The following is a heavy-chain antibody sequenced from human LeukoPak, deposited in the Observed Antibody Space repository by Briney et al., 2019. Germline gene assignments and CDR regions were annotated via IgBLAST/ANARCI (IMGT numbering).Heavy chain of an antibody. CDR1: GFTFSSYP. CDR3: AKTGPLIAAYNWFDP. Sequence: GGSLRLSCAASGFTFSSYPMSWVRQAPGKGLEWVSAISGSGGSTYYADFVKGRFTISRDNSKNTLYLQMNSLRAEDTAVYYCAKTGPLIAAYNWFDPWGQGTLVTVSS. J-gene: IGHJ5*02. V-gene: IGHV3-23*01. CDR2: ISGSGGST. D-gene: IGHD6-13*01.